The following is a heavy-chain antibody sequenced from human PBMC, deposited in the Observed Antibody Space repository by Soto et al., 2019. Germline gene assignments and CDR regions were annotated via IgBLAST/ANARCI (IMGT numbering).Heavy chain of an antibody. V-gene: IGHV1-69*13. J-gene: IGHJ6*02. D-gene: IGHD3-22*01. CDR3: ARGDATKIVVTTYYGLDV. CDR2: IIPIFGTP. Sequence: SVKVSCKASGGSFSNYGFSWVRQAPGQGLEWMGGIIPIFGTPHYAQKFRDRVTITADETTSTVYMEVSSLTSEDTAVYYCARGDATKIVVTTYYGLDVWGQGTTVTVSS. CDR1: GGSFSNYG.